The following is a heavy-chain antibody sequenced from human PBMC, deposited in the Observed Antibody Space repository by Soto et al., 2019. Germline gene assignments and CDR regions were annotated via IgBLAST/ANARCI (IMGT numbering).Heavy chain of an antibody. J-gene: IGHJ3*02. CDR1: GYTFTSYY. CDR3: ARVLGGYCSGGSCYNNAFDI. V-gene: IGHV1-46*01. CDR2: INPSGGST. D-gene: IGHD2-15*01. Sequence: ASVKVSCKASGYTFTSYYMHWVRQAPGQGLEWMGIINPSGGSTSYAQKFQGRVTMTRDTSTSTVYMELSSLRSEDTAVYYCARVLGGYCSGGSCYNNAFDIWGQGTMVTVSS.